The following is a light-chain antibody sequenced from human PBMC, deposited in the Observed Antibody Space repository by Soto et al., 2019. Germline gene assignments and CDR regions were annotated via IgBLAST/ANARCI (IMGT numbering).Light chain of an antibody. Sequence: QSALTQPASVSGSPGQSITIFCTGTSSDVGAYNYVSWYQHHPGKAPKLMIYDVSHRPSGVSNRFSGSKSGNTASLTISGLQAEDEADYYCSSYTSSSTPYVFGTGTKLTVL. CDR3: SSYTSSSTPYV. CDR2: DVS. J-gene: IGLJ1*01. V-gene: IGLV2-14*01. CDR1: SSDVGAYNY.